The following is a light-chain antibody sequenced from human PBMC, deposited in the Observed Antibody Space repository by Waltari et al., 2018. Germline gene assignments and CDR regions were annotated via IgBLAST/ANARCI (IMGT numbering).Light chain of an antibody. V-gene: IGKV2-30*02. CDR2: KVS. CDR1: QSLVHSDGNTY. J-gene: IGKJ3*01. Sequence: DVVMTQSPLSLPVTLGQPASISCRSSQSLVHSDGNTYLNWFQQRPGQSPRRLIYKVSKRDSGVPDRFSGSGSGTDFILKISRVEAEDVGVYYCMQGTHWLTFGPGTKVDIK. CDR3: MQGTHWLT.